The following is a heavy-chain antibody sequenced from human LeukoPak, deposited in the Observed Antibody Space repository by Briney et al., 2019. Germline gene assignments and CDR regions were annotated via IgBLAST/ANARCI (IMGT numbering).Heavy chain of an antibody. V-gene: IGHV3-7*05. J-gene: IGHJ4*02. D-gene: IGHD2-21*01. CDR1: GFTFSGYW. CDR2: MNQDGSQK. Sequence: GGSLRLSCVGSGFTFSGYWMSWVRQAPAKGLEWAAHMNQDGSQKYYVDSVKGRFTISRDNAKNSLFLRMNSLRVEDTAVYYCARGVASDVDFWGQGTLVTVSS. CDR3: ARGVASDVDF.